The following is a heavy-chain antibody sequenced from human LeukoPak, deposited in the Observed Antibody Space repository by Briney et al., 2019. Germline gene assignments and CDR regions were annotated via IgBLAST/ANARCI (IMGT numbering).Heavy chain of an antibody. D-gene: IGHD6-13*01. CDR3: ARVGSGSWYDY. CDR1: GGSISSYY. V-gene: IGHV4-59*01. Sequence: SETLSLTCTVSGGSISSYYRSWIRQPPGKGLEWIGYIYYSGSTNYNPSLKSRVTISVDTSKNQFSLKLSSVTAADTAVYYCARVGSGSWYDYWGQGTLVTVSS. CDR2: IYYSGST. J-gene: IGHJ4*02.